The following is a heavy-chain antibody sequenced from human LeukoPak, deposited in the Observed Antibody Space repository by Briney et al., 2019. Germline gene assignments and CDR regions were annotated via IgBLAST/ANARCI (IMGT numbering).Heavy chain of an antibody. CDR1: VGSISSGNW. J-gene: IGHJ6*02. CDR3: ATAPILRGEGGEHYKYGMDV. V-gene: IGHV4-4*02. Sequence: SETLSLTCAVSVGSISSGNWWSWVRQSPGKGLEWIGEIYHNGTRNYNQSLKSRVTISADTFKNHFSLKLTSVTAADTAVYYCATAPILRGEGGEHYKYGMDVWGQGTTVIVSS. D-gene: IGHD2-2*02. CDR2: IYHNGTR.